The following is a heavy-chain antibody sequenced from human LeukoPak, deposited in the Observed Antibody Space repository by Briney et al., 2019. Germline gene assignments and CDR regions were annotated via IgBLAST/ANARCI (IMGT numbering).Heavy chain of an antibody. Sequence: PSETLSLACAVYGETFSGYYWNWIRQPPGKGLEWIGEIDQSGSTNYNPSLKCRVTISVDKSKNQFSLKLTSVTAADTAVYYCARKEYDAPNLFDPWAREPLSPSPQ. CDR1: GETFSGYY. J-gene: IGHJ5*02. D-gene: IGHD2/OR15-2a*01. CDR3: ARKEYDAPNLFDP. V-gene: IGHV4-34*01. CDR2: IDQSGST.